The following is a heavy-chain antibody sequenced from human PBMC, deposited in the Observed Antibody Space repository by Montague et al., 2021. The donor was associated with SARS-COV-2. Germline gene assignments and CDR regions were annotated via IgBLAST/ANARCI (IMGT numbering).Heavy chain of an antibody. D-gene: IGHD3-3*01. CDR3: ASGVPLGYDFWSGYPEIGDFDY. J-gene: IGHJ4*02. CDR2: IYYSGST. V-gene: IGHV4-39*01. CDR1: GGSISSSSYY. Sequence: SETLSLTCTVSGGSISSSSYYWGRIRQPPGKGLEWIGSIYYSGSTYYNLSLKSRVTISVDTSKNQFSLKLRTVTAADTAVYDCASGVPLGYDFWSGYPEIGDFDYWGQGTLVTVSS.